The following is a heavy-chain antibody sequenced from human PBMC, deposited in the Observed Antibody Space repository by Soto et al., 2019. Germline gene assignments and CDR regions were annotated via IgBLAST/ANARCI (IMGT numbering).Heavy chain of an antibody. CDR2: ISAYNGNT. J-gene: IGHJ4*02. CDR1: GYTFTSYG. Sequence: ASVKVSCKASGYTFTSYGISWVRQAPGQGLEWMGWISAYNGNTNYAQKLQGRVTMTTDTSTSTAYMELRSLRSDDTAVYYCARDRPPRYCGGYCFDYWGQGTLVTVSS. CDR3: ARDRPPRYCGGYCFDY. V-gene: IGHV1-18*01. D-gene: IGHD2-21*01.